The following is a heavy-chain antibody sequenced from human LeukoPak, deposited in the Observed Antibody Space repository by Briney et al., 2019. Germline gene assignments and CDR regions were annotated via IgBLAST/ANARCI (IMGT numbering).Heavy chain of an antibody. Sequence: ASVKVSCKASGYTFTSYGISWVRQAPGQGLEWMGWISAYNGNTNYAQKLQGRVTMTTDTSTSTAYMELRSLRSDDTAVYYCARGLREVTTTGGRFDPWGQGTLVTVSS. J-gene: IGHJ5*02. CDR1: GYTFTSYG. D-gene: IGHD4-17*01. CDR2: ISAYNGNT. CDR3: ARGLREVTTTGGRFDP. V-gene: IGHV1-18*01.